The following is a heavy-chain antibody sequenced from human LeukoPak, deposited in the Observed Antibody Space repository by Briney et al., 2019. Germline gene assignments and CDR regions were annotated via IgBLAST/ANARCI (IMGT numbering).Heavy chain of an antibody. CDR1: GGSINSYY. D-gene: IGHD2-2*01. J-gene: IGHJ4*02. CDR3: VRAVCSSTSCYFGFDY. Sequence: PSETLSLTCTVSGGSINSYYWNWIRHPPGKGLECIGYVSYSGNTNYNPSLKGRVTISKDTSKNQFSLKLDSVTAADTAVYYCVRAVCSSTSCYFGFDYWGQGALVTVSS. CDR2: VSYSGNT. V-gene: IGHV4-59*01.